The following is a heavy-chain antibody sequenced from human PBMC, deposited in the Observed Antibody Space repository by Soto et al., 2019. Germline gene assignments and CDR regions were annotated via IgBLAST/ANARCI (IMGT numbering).Heavy chain of an antibody. J-gene: IGHJ4*02. CDR3: ALHRLPASGTLFDY. CDR1: GFTFSSYW. Sequence: QSGGSLRLSCVASGFTFSSYWMSWVRQAPGKGLEWVANIKQDGSEKYYVDSVKGRFTISRDNAKNSLYLQMDSLRAEDTALYYCALHRLPASGTLFDYWGQGTLVTVSS. D-gene: IGHD6-13*01. V-gene: IGHV3-7*01. CDR2: IKQDGSEK.